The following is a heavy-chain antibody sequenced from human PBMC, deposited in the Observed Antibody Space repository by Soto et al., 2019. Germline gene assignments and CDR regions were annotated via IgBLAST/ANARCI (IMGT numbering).Heavy chain of an antibody. CDR3: ARGPTCIEGYCSSGSWHDY. D-gene: IGHD2-15*01. J-gene: IGHJ4*02. Sequence: EVQLVESGGDLVQPGESLRVSCAASGFTFSNYDMNWVRQAPGKGLEWVSYISSSSGTIYYADSVKGRFTTSRDNAKNSLYLQKKSLRAEDTAVYYCARGPTCIEGYCSSGSWHDYWGQGTLVTVSA. CDR2: ISSSSGTI. V-gene: IGHV3-48*01. CDR1: GFTFSNYD.